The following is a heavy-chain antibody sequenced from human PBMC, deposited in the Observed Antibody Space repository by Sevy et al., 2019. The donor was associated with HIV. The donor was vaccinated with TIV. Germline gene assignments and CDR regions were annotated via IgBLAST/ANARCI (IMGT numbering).Heavy chain of an antibody. J-gene: IGHJ6*02. CDR3: AGDTFMVRGGDYYYGMDV. D-gene: IGHD3-10*01. CDR1: GGSISSYY. V-gene: IGHV4-59*13. CDR2: IYYSGST. Sequence: SETLSLTCTVSGGSISSYYWSWIRQPPGKGLEWIGYIYYSGSTYYNPSLKSRVTISVDTSKNQFSLKLSSVTAADTAVYYCAGDTFMVRGGDYYYGMDVWGQGTTVTVSS.